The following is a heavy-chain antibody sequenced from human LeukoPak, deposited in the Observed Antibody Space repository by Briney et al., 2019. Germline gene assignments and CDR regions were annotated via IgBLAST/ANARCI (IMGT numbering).Heavy chain of an antibody. Sequence: ASVKVSCKASGYTFPSYGISWVRQAPGQGLEWMGWISAYKGNTNYAQKLQGRVTMPTDTSTSTAYMELRSLRSDDTAVYYCARVTFLSEWELKPFDYWGQGTLVTVSS. J-gene: IGHJ4*02. V-gene: IGHV1-18*01. CDR2: ISAYKGNT. CDR3: ARVTFLSEWELKPFDY. D-gene: IGHD1-26*01. CDR1: GYTFPSYG.